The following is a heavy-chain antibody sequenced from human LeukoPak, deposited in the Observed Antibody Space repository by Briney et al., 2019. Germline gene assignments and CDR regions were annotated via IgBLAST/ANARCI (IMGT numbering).Heavy chain of an antibody. D-gene: IGHD5-18*01. J-gene: IGHJ3*02. CDR3: ARSGYSYGADAFDI. V-gene: IGHV4-4*02. CDR2: IYHSGST. Sequence: SGTLSLTCAVSGGSISSSNWWSWVRQPPGKGLEWIGEIYHSGSTNYNPSLKSRVTISVDTSKKQFSLKLGSVTAADTAVYYCARSGYSYGADAFDIWGQGTMVTVSS. CDR1: GGSISSSNW.